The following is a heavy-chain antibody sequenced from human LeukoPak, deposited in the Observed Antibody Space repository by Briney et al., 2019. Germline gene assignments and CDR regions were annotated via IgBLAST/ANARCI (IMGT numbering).Heavy chain of an antibody. CDR1: GFTFDNYA. V-gene: IGHV3-23*01. D-gene: IGHD3-10*01. Sequence: GGSLRLSCAASGFTFDNYAMSWVRQAPGKGLEWVSGISGSGGRTYYADSVKGRFTISRDNSKNTVDLQMNSLRAEDTAVYYRAKGGVAASGSYYHSHSDHWGQGTLVTVSS. CDR3: AKGGVAASGSYYHSHSDH. J-gene: IGHJ4*02. CDR2: ISGSGGRT.